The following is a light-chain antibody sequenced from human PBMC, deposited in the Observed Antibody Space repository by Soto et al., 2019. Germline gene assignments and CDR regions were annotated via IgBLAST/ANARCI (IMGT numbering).Light chain of an antibody. CDR3: QQRSNWPPDT. V-gene: IGKV3-11*01. J-gene: IGKJ4*01. Sequence: EIVLTQSPATLSWSPGERAILSCRASQSVSSYLAWYQQKPGQAPRLLIYEASNRATGIRARFSGSGSGTDFPLTISSLEPEDFAVYYCQQRSNWPPDTFGGGTKVEIK. CDR1: QSVSSY. CDR2: EAS.